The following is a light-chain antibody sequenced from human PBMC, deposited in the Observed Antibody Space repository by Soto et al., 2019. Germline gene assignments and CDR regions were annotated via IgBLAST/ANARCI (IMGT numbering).Light chain of an antibody. V-gene: IGKV3-20*01. CDR3: QQYGTSEII. CDR2: DTS. CDR1: QSLANSF. J-gene: IGKJ5*01. Sequence: ELVLRQFQGTLSLFPGERATLPCRASQSLANSFIAWYQQKPGQAPRLPIYDTSSRASGIPDRFSGSGSGTDFTLTISRLETEDFAVFYCQQYGTSEIIFGQGTRLEI.